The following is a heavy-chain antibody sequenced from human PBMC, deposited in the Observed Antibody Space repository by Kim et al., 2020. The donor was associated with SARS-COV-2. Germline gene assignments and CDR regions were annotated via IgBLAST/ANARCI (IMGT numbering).Heavy chain of an antibody. CDR1: GFTFSSYE. V-gene: IGHV3-48*03. Sequence: GGSLRLSCAASGFTFSSYEMNWVRQAPGKGLEWVSYISSSGSTIYYADSVKGRFTISRDNAKNSLYLQMNSLRAEDTAVYYCASEKDRPAAGPGLRINYYGMDVWGQGTTVTVSS. J-gene: IGHJ6*02. CDR2: ISSSGSTI. CDR3: ASEKDRPAAGPGLRINYYGMDV. D-gene: IGHD6-13*01.